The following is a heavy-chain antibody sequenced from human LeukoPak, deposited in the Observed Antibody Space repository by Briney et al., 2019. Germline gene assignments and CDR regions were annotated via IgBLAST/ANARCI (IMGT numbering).Heavy chain of an antibody. V-gene: IGHV4-39*01. CDR1: GGSISSRSYY. J-gene: IGHJ6*03. CDR2: FLYSGTT. Sequence: PSETLSLTCTVSGGSISSRSYYWGWLRESPGKGLEWIGRFLYSGTTYYNPSLETRFTISVDTSKNQCSLTLSSVTAPETAVYYCARRRGGYYYMDVWGKGTTVTISS. CDR3: ARRRGGYYYMDV. D-gene: IGHD3-10*01.